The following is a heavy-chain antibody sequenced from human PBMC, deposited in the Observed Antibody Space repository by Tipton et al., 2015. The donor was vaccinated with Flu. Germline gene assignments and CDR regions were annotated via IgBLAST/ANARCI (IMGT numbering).Heavy chain of an antibody. CDR2: FYNGGIT. D-gene: IGHD1-14*01. CDR1: TDSFSDYY. V-gene: IGHV4-59*01. Sequence: TLSLTCTVSTDSFSDYYWSWIRQPPGKGLEWIGHFYNGGITNYNPSLKSRVTISGHTSSNQLSLKLTSVTAADTAVYYCARRNHPGFSDIWGQGTMVTVSS. CDR3: ARRNHPGFSDI. J-gene: IGHJ3*02.